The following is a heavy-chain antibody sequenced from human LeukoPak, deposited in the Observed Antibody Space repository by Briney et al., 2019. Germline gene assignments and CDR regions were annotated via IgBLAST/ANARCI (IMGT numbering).Heavy chain of an antibody. Sequence: PSETLSLTCSVSGDSISLSFYYWGWIRQPPGKALEWIGSVYYSGTTSYNPSLKSRVTISVDMSKNHFSLRLRSVTAADTAMYYCARDWGVSARPGYMDVWGKGTTVTVSS. V-gene: IGHV4-39*07. CDR3: ARDWGVSARPGYMDV. CDR2: VYYSGTT. CDR1: GDSISLSFYY. J-gene: IGHJ6*03. D-gene: IGHD6-6*01.